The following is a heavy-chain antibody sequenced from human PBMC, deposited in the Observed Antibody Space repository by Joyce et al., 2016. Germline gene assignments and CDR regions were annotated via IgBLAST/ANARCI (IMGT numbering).Heavy chain of an antibody. V-gene: IGHV3-53*01. CDR3: ARDVNNPDRSDH. J-gene: IGHJ4*02. CDR2: LYGGGST. CDR1: GFIVSDNY. D-gene: IGHD1/OR15-1a*01. Sequence: EEQLVESGGGLFQPGGSLRLSCAASGFIVSDNYMSWVRQAPGKGLEWVSALYGGGSTFYADSVKGRFTISRDNSKNTLYLQMNNLRFEDTGVYYCARDVNNPDRSDHWGQGTLVIVSS.